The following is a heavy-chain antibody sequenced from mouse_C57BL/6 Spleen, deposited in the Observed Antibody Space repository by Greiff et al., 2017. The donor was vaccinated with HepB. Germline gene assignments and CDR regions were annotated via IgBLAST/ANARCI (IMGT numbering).Heavy chain of an antibody. J-gene: IGHJ2*01. CDR3: ARSDYGSSFYYFDY. Sequence: QVQLKQSGAELVRPGTSVKVSCKASGYAFTNYLIEWVKQRPGQGLEWIGVINPGSGGTNYNEKFKGKATLTADKSSSTAYMQLSSLTSEDSAVYFCARSDYGSSFYYFDYWGQGTTLTVSS. D-gene: IGHD1-1*01. CDR1: GYAFTNYL. CDR2: INPGSGGT. V-gene: IGHV1-54*01.